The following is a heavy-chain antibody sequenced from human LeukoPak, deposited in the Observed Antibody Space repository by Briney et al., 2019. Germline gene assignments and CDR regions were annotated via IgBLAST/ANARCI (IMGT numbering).Heavy chain of an antibody. CDR1: GFIFRDYT. J-gene: IGHJ4*02. D-gene: IGHD2-15*01. CDR2: INKGGSYM. V-gene: IGHV3-23*01. CDR3: AKQLGYCSDGSCYFPY. Sequence: GGSLRLSCVVSGFIFRDYTMNWVRQTPGKGLEWVSAINKGGSYMAYADSVKGRFTISRDNSKSTLCLQMNSLRAEDTAVYYCAKQLGYCSDGSCYFPYWGQGTLVTVSS.